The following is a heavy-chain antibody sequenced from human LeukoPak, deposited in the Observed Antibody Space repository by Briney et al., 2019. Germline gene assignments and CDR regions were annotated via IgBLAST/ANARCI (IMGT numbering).Heavy chain of an antibody. D-gene: IGHD6-13*01. V-gene: IGHV3-43D*03. CDR1: GFTFDDYA. CDR2: ISWDGGST. J-gene: IGHJ6*03. Sequence: GGSLRLSCAASGFTFDDYAMHWVRQAPGKGLEWVSLISWDGGSTYYADSVKGRFTISRDNSKNSLYLQMNSLRAEDTALYYCAKDFGTYQDYYYYYYMDVWGKGTTVTVSS. CDR3: AKDFGTYQDYYYYYYMDV.